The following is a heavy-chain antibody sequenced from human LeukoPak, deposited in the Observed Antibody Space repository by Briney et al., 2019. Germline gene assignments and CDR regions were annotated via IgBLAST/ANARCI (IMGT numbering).Heavy chain of an antibody. Sequence: SQTLSLTCTVSGGSISSGSYYWSWIRQPAGKGLEWIGRIYTSGSANYNPSLTSRVIISVDTSKNQFSLKLKSVTAADTAVYYCARGEYYYGSGTLNWFDPWGQGTLVTVSS. CDR3: ARGEYYYGSGTLNWFDP. D-gene: IGHD3-10*01. V-gene: IGHV4-61*02. CDR1: GGSISSGSYY. CDR2: IYTSGSA. J-gene: IGHJ5*02.